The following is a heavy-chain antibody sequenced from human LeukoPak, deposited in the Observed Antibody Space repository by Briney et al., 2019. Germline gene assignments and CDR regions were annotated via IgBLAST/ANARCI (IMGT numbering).Heavy chain of an antibody. CDR2: IIPIFGTA. J-gene: IGHJ6*03. Sequence: SVKVSCKASGGTFSSYAISWVRQAPGQGLEWMGGIIPIFGTANCAQKFQGRVTITTDESTSTAYMELSSLRSEDTAVYYCARVYCSSTSCPPDYYYYYMDVWGKGTTVTVSS. D-gene: IGHD2-2*01. CDR1: GGTFSSYA. V-gene: IGHV1-69*05. CDR3: ARVYCSSTSCPPDYYYYYMDV.